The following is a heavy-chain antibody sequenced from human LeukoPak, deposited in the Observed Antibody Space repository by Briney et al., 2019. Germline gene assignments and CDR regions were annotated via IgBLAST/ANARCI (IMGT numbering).Heavy chain of an antibody. Sequence: GPSVKVSCKVSGYTLTELSMHWVRQAPGKGLEWMGGFDPEDGETIYAQKFQGRVTMTEDTSTDTAYMELSSLRSEDTAVYYCARNIVAGGTVTPLDYWGQGTLVTVSS. D-gene: IGHD4-17*01. J-gene: IGHJ4*02. CDR2: FDPEDGET. CDR3: ARNIVAGGTVTPLDY. V-gene: IGHV1-24*01. CDR1: GYTLTELS.